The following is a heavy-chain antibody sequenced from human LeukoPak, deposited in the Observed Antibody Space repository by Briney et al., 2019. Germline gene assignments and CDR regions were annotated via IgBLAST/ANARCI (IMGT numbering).Heavy chain of an antibody. CDR3: ARTPVSTGYFDY. V-gene: IGHV5-51*01. J-gene: IGHJ4*02. D-gene: IGHD4-11*01. Sequence: GESLKISCKGSGYSFTTYWIGWVRQMPGKGLEWMGIIYPGDSDTRYSPSFQGQVTISADTSITTAYLQWSSLKASDTAIYYCARTPVSTGYFDYWGQGALVTVSS. CDR1: GYSFTTYW. CDR2: IYPGDSDT.